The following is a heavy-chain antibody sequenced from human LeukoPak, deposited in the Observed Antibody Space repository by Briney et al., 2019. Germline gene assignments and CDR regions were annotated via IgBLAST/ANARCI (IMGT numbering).Heavy chain of an antibody. V-gene: IGHV3-7*02. D-gene: IGHD6-19*01. CDR3: ASGSSSGWYRGTDY. CDR2: IKQDGSEK. J-gene: IGHJ4*02. CDR1: GFTFSNYW. Sequence: GGSLRLSCTASGFTFSNYWMNWVRQAPGQGLEWVANIKQDGSEKYYVDSVKGRFTISRDNAKNSLYLQMNNLRAEDTAVYYCASGSSSGWYRGTDYWGQGTLVTVSS.